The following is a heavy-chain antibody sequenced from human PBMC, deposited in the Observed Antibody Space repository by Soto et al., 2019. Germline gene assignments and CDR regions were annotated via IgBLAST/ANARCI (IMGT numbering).Heavy chain of an antibody. D-gene: IGHD2-21*02. V-gene: IGHV4-39*01. CDR3: ARHSLLAYCGGDCYRINWFDP. CDR1: GGSISSSSYY. J-gene: IGHJ5*02. Sequence: SETLSLTCTVSGGSISSSSYYWGWIRQPPGKGLEWIGSIYYSGSTYYNPSLKSRVTISVDTSKNQFSLKLSSVTAADTAVYYCARHSLLAYCGGDCYRINWFDPWGQGTLVTVS. CDR2: IYYSGST.